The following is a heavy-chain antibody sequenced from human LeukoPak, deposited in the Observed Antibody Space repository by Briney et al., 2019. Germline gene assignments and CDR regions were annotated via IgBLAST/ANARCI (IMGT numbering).Heavy chain of an antibody. V-gene: IGHV4-59*01. Sequence: SETLCLTCTVSGGSISSYYWSWIRQPPGKGLEWIGDIYYSGSTKYNPSLKSRVTISVDTSKNQFSLWLSSVSAADTAVSYCASSKDILTGYCFDYWGQGTLVTVSS. CDR2: IYYSGST. CDR3: ASSKDILTGYCFDY. D-gene: IGHD3-9*01. J-gene: IGHJ4*02. CDR1: GGSISSYY.